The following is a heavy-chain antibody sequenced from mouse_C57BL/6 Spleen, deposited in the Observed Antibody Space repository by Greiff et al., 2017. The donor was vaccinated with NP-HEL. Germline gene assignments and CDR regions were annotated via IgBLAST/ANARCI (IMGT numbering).Heavy chain of an antibody. CDR1: GYAFSSYW. J-gene: IGHJ1*03. V-gene: IGHV1-80*01. D-gene: IGHD1-1*01. CDR3: AREGSYTVVARYWYFDV. Sequence: QVQLQQSGAELVKPGASVKISCKASGYAFSSYWMNWVKQRPGKGLEWIGQIYPGDGDTKYNGKFKGKATLTADKSSSTAYMQLSSLTSEDSAVYFCAREGSYTVVARYWYFDVWGTGTTVTVSS. CDR2: IYPGDGDT.